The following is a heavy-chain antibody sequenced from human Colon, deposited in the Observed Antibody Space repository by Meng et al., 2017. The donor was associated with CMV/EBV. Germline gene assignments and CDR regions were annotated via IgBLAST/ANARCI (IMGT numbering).Heavy chain of an antibody. CDR2: INPNSGGT. J-gene: IGHJ5*02. CDR1: GYTCTGYY. D-gene: IGHD4-11*01. Sequence: KASGYTCTGYYMHWVRQAPGQGLEWMGWINPNSGGTNYAQKFQGRVTMTRDTSISTAYMELSRLRSDDTAVYYCARDRTTVTMGWFDPWGQGTLVTVSS. CDR3: ARDRTTVTMGWFDP. V-gene: IGHV1-2*02.